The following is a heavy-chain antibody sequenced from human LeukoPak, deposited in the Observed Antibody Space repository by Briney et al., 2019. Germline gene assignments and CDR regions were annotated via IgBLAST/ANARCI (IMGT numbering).Heavy chain of an antibody. CDR2: IYYSGST. D-gene: IGHD3-10*01. Sequence: SETLSLTCTVSGGSVSSGSYYWSWIRQPPGKGLEWIGYIYYSGSTNYNPSLKSRVTISVDTSKNQFSLKLSSVTAADTAVYYCARDRPLSGSGSYSGKIWYYYYYGMDVWGQGTTVTVSS. J-gene: IGHJ6*02. V-gene: IGHV4-61*01. CDR3: ARDRPLSGSGSYSGKIWYYYYYGMDV. CDR1: GGSVSSGSYY.